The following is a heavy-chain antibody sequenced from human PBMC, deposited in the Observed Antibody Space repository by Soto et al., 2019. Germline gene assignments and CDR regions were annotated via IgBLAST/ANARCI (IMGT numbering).Heavy chain of an antibody. D-gene: IGHD2-8*01. V-gene: IGHV3-21*01. J-gene: IGHJ4*02. CDR1: GFTFSSYS. CDR3: ARDIVLMVYAVQSAHFDY. Sequence: EVQLVESGGGLVKPGGSLRLSCAASGFTFSSYSMNWVRQAPGKGLEWVSSISSSSSYIYYADSVKGRFTISRDNAKNSXXLQMNSLRAEDTAVYYCARDIVLMVYAVQSAHFDYWGQGILVTVSS. CDR2: ISSSSSYI.